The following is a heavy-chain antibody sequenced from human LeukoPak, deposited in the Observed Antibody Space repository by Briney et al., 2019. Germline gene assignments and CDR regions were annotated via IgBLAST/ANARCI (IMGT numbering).Heavy chain of an antibody. J-gene: IGHJ4*02. Sequence: GGSLRLSCAASGFTFSTYWMTWVRQAPGKGLEWVANIKQDGDEKFYVDSVKGRFTISRDNAKNSLYLQMNSLRAEDTAVYYCARESQGVAVAGHTPDYWGQGTLVTVSS. CDR3: ARESQGVAVAGHTPDY. CDR2: IKQDGDEK. V-gene: IGHV3-7*01. CDR1: GFTFSTYW. D-gene: IGHD6-19*01.